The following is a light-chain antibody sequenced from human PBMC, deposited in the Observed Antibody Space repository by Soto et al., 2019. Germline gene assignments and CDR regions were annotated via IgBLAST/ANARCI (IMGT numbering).Light chain of an antibody. V-gene: IGKV3-15*01. CDR1: QNINSN. CDR3: QQYNNWPRGT. J-gene: IGKJ2*02. Sequence: ETVMTQSPATLSVSPGETATLSRRASQNINSNLAWYQQKPGQAPRLLIYGASTRATGIPDRFSGGGSGTEFTLTISSLQSEDFAVYSCQQYNNWPRGTFGQGTKLEIK. CDR2: GAS.